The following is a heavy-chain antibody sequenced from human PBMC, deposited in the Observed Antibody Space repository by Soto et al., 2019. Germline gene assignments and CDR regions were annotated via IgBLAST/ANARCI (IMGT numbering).Heavy chain of an antibody. Sequence: SETLSLTCAVYGGSFSGYYWSWIRQPPGKGLEWIGEINHSGSTNYNPSLKSRVTISVDTSKNQFSLKLSSVTAADTAVYYCARRPNYDILTGYFNDAFDIWGQGTMVTVSS. V-gene: IGHV4-34*01. J-gene: IGHJ3*02. D-gene: IGHD3-9*01. CDR3: ARRPNYDILTGYFNDAFDI. CDR2: INHSGST. CDR1: GGSFSGYY.